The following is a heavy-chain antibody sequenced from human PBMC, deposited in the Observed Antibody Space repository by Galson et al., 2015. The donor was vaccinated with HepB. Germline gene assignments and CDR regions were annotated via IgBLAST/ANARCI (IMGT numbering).Heavy chain of an antibody. D-gene: IGHD5-24*01. CDR1: GDSVTSNSSL. J-gene: IGHJ4*02. V-gene: IGHV6-1*01. CDR3: ARVLRLRKGYKSPFDY. Sequence: CAISGDSVTSNSSLWNWIRQSPSRGLEWLGRTYYRSQWNNDYAVSAKSRISITSDTSRNHFSLQLSPVTPEDTAVYFCARVLRLRKGYKSPFDYWGQGTLVTVSS. CDR2: TYYRSQWNN.